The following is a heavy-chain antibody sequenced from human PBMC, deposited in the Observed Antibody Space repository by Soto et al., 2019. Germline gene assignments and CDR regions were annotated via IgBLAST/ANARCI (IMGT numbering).Heavy chain of an antibody. V-gene: IGHV1-18*01. CDR2: ISAYNGDT. CDR1: GYTFTNYG. CDR3: ARDPPKSYGSGKGDY. Sequence: QVQLVQSGAAVKMPGASVKVSCKASGYTFTNYGFSWVRQAPGQGLQWVGWISAYNGDTNYAQRFQGRVTLTTDTSTTTAYMELRSLTSDDTAVYYCARDPPKSYGSGKGDYWGQGTPVTVSS. D-gene: IGHD3-10*01. J-gene: IGHJ4*02.